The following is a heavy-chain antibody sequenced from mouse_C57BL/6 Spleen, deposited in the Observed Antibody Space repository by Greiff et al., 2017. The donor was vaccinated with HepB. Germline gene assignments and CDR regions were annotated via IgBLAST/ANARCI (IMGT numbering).Heavy chain of an antibody. V-gene: IGHV6-3*01. CDR1: GFTFSNYW. J-gene: IGHJ3*01. Sequence: EVHLVESGGGLVQPGGSMKLSCVASGFTFSNYWMNWVRQSPEKGLEWVAQIRLKSDNYATHYAESVKGRFTISRDDSKSSVYLQMNNLRAEDTGIYYCTVYYGSSYGFAYWGQGTLVTVSA. CDR3: TVYYGSSYGFAY. D-gene: IGHD1-1*01. CDR2: IRLKSDNYAT.